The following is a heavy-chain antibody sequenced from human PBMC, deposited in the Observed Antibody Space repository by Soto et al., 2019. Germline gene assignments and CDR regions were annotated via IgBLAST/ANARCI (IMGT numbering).Heavy chain of an antibody. CDR3: SKMSDGWDGAFHV. CDR2: FSGSGGST. J-gene: IGHJ3*01. D-gene: IGHD6-19*01. Sequence: EVQLLESGGDLVQPGGSLRLSCAASGSTFSSYAMSWVRQAPGKGLERDSVFSGSGGSTLYADSVKGRFTISRDKSQNTLHLPMNSRRAEYTALYFCSKMSDGWDGAFHVLGQGTMVTVSS. CDR1: GSTFSSYA. V-gene: IGHV3-23*01.